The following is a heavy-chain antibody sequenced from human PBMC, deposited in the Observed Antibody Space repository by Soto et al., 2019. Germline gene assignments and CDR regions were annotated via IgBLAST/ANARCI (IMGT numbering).Heavy chain of an antibody. Sequence: QVQLQESGPGLVKPSETLSLTCTVSGGSISSYYWSWIRQPPGKGLEWIGYIYYSGSTNYNPSLKSRVTFSVDTSKNQFSLKLSSVTAADTAVYYCARDSRYYDSSGYYYVIDYWGQGTLFTVSS. CDR2: IYYSGST. CDR3: ARDSRYYDSSGYYYVIDY. V-gene: IGHV4-59*01. J-gene: IGHJ4*02. D-gene: IGHD3-22*01. CDR1: GGSISSYY.